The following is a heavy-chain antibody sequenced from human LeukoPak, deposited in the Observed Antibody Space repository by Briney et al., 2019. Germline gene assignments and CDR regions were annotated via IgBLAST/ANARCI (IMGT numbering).Heavy chain of an antibody. CDR1: CGYISSSSYY. J-gene: IGHJ1*01. D-gene: IGHD1-26*01. CDR2: IYYSGST. Sequence: KPSETLSLTCTVSCGYISSSSYYWGWIRQPPGKGLEWIGSIYYSGSTYYTPSLKSRVTISVDTSKNQFSLKLSSVTAADTAVYYCARLQASYQEYFQHWGQGTLVTVSS. V-gene: IGHV4-39*01. CDR3: ARLQASYQEYFQH.